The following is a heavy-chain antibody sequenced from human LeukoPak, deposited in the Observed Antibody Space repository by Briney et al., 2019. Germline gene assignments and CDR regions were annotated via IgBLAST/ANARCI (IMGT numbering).Heavy chain of an antibody. CDR2: IKQDGSEK. V-gene: IGHV3-7*01. J-gene: IGHJ3*02. CDR1: GFTFSSYW. Sequence: GGSLRLSCAASGFTFSSYWMSWVRQAPGKGREWVANIKQDGSEKYYVDSVKGRFTISRDNAKNTLYLQMNSLRAEDTAVYYCARVGSSWYDAFDIWGQGTMVTVSS. D-gene: IGHD6-13*01. CDR3: ARVGSSWYDAFDI.